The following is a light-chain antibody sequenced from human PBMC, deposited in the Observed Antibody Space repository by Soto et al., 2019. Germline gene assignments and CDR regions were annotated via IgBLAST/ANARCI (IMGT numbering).Light chain of an antibody. CDR2: HAS. Sequence: EIGLPQSPDTLSLSQGDTATLSCRASQSVASYLAWYQQTPVQPPRLLMYHASNRATGLPARLSGSGSGTHISLTISSLEPYDFAVYYCQHRAYWPRGSFGQGTKLEI. V-gene: IGKV3-11*01. J-gene: IGKJ2*01. CDR3: QHRAYWPRGS. CDR1: QSVASY.